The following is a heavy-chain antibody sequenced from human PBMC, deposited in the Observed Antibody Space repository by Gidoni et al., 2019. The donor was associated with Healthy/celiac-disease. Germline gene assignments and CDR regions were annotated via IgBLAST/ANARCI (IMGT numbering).Heavy chain of an antibody. CDR1: GGTFSSYA. CDR2: IIPIFGTA. Sequence: VQLVQSGAEVKKPGSSVKVSCKASGGTFSSYAISWVRQAPGQGLEWMGGIIPIFGTANYAQKFQGRVTITADESTSTAYMELSSLRSEDTAVYYCARVDYDRQSGPLGDAFDIWGQGTMVTVSS. V-gene: IGHV1-69*01. J-gene: IGHJ3*02. CDR3: ARVDYDRQSGPLGDAFDI. D-gene: IGHD3-22*01.